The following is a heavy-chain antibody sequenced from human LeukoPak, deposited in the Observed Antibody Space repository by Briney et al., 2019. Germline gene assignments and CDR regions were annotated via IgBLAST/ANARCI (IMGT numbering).Heavy chain of an antibody. Sequence: SETLSLTCAVYGGSFSGYYWSWIRQPPGKGLEWIGEINHSGSTNYNPSLKSRVTISVDTSKNQFSLKLSSVTAADTAVYYCAREATRGTNFDYWGQGTLVTVSS. CDR2: INHSGST. J-gene: IGHJ4*02. CDR3: AREATRGTNFDY. CDR1: GGSFSGYY. D-gene: IGHD1-26*01. V-gene: IGHV4-34*01.